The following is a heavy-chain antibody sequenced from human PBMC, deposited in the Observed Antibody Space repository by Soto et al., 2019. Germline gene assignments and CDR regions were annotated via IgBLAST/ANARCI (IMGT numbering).Heavy chain of an antibody. V-gene: IGHV2-5*02. CDR1: GFSLSTSGEA. CDR3: AHYVSASPAGWFDP. J-gene: IGHJ5*02. CDR2: FYWDDDN. D-gene: IGHD3-10*01. Sequence: QITLKESGPALVKPTQTLTLTCTFSGFSLSTSGEAVGWIRQPPGEALEWFALFYWDDDNRYNPTLKTRLTITKVTPKNQVLLTLTNMDPVDTATYYCAHYVSASPAGWFDPWGQGILVTVSS.